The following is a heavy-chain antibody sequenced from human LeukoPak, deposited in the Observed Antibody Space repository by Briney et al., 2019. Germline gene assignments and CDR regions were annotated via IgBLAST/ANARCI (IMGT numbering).Heavy chain of an antibody. CDR2: INWNGGST. J-gene: IGHJ6*02. CDR1: GFTFDDYG. V-gene: IGHV3-20*01. D-gene: IGHD3-3*01. Sequence: GGSLRLSCAASGFTFDDYGMSWVRQAPGKGLEWVSGINWNGGSTGYADSVKGRFTISRDNAKNSLYLQRNSLRAEDTALYHCAVTYYAFWSGSDGGGMDVWGQGTTVTVSS. CDR3: AVTYYAFWSGSDGGGMDV.